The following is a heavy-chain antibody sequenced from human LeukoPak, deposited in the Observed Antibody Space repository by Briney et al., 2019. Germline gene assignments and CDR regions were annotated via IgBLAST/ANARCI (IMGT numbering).Heavy chain of an antibody. J-gene: IGHJ4*02. CDR2: ISGSGGST. Sequence: GGSLRLSCAASGFTFSGYAMSWVRQAPGKGLEWVSAISGSGGSTYYADSVEGRFTISRDNSKNTLYLQMNSLRAEDTAVYYCAKGWSGSSYLDYWGQGTLVTVSS. CDR3: AKGWSGSSYLDY. CDR1: GFTFSGYA. D-gene: IGHD1-26*01. V-gene: IGHV3-23*01.